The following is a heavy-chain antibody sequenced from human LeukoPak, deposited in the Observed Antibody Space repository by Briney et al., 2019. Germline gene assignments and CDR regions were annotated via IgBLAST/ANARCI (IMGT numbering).Heavy chain of an antibody. Sequence: GGSLRLSFVASGFTFNIYNIHWVRQAPGKALEWVSTISSSSDNYKHYADSVKGRFTISRDNAKNSLYLQMNSLRAEDTAVYYCARESRDSSGYYFSPYYYYGMDVWGQGTTVTVSS. CDR1: GFTFNIYN. CDR2: ISSSSDNYK. CDR3: ARESRDSSGYYFSPYYYYGMDV. V-gene: IGHV3-21*04. D-gene: IGHD3-22*01. J-gene: IGHJ6*02.